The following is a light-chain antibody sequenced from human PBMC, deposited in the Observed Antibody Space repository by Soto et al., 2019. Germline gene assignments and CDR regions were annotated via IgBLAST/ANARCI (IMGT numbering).Light chain of an antibody. CDR2: EVS. Sequence: QSALTQPASVSGSPGQSITISCTGTSSDVGGYNYVSWYQQHPGKAPKLMIYEVSNRPSGVSNRLSGSKSGNTASLNISGLQAEDEAEYYCSSYTSSSTWVFGGGTKLTVL. CDR1: SSDVGGYNY. CDR3: SSYTSSSTWV. J-gene: IGLJ3*02. V-gene: IGLV2-14*01.